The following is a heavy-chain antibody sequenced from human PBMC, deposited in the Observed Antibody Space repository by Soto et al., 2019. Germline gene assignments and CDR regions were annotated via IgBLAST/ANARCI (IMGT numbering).Heavy chain of an antibody. CDR1: VFTFSSYW. CDR3: ARRGDCTNGVCPAAEYFQH. Sequence: WWSLRLSCSASVFTFSSYWMHWVRQAPGKGLVWVSRINSDGSSTSYADSVKGRFTISRDNAKNTLYLQMNSLRAEDTAVYYCARRGDCTNGVCPAAEYFQHWGQGTLVTVSS. V-gene: IGHV3-74*01. D-gene: IGHD2-8*01. J-gene: IGHJ1*01. CDR2: INSDGSST.